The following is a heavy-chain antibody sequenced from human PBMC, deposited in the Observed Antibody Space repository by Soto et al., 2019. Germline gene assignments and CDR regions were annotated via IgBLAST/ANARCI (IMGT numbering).Heavy chain of an antibody. D-gene: IGHD6-13*01. CDR1: GGSISSSSYY. Sequence: SETLSLTCTVSGGSISSSSYYWGWIRQPPGKGLEWIGSIYYSGSTYYNPSLKSRVTISVDTSKNQFSLKLSSVTAADTAVYYCARQRFSRSSWYGAFDYWGQGTLVTVSS. V-gene: IGHV4-39*01. CDR3: ARQRFSRSSWYGAFDY. J-gene: IGHJ4*02. CDR2: IYYSGST.